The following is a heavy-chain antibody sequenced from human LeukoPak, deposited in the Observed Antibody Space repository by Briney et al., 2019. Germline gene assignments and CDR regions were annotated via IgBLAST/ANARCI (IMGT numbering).Heavy chain of an antibody. D-gene: IGHD2-21*01. CDR1: GFTLSSYE. Sequence: GGSLRLSCTVSGFTLSSYEMSWIRQAPGKGLEWVSSIDYSGGSSYYPDSVKGRFTIFRDDSKNTLYLQMNSLRAEDAAVYYCAKAPVTSCRGAYCYPFDYWGQGTLVTVSS. J-gene: IGHJ4*02. CDR3: AKAPVTSCRGAYCYPFDY. CDR2: IDYSGGSS. V-gene: IGHV3-23*01.